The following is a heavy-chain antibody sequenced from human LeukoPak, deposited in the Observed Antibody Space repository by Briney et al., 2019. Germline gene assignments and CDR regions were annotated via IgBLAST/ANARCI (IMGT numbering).Heavy chain of an antibody. Sequence: SETLSLTCTVSGGSISSYYWSWIRQPPGKGLEWIGYIYYSGSTNYNPSLKSRVTISVDTSKNQFSLKLSSVTAADTAVYYCARGAELLWFGELFDAFDIWGHGTMVTVSS. D-gene: IGHD3-10*01. CDR2: IYYSGST. J-gene: IGHJ3*02. V-gene: IGHV4-59*01. CDR1: GGSISSYY. CDR3: ARGAELLWFGELFDAFDI.